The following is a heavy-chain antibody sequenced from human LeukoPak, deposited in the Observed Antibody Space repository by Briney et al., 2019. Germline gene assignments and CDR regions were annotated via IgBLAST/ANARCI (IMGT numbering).Heavy chain of an antibody. J-gene: IGHJ4*02. V-gene: IGHV3-23*01. CDR1: GLTFSTYG. CDR3: AKDSSGWARDY. D-gene: IGHD6-19*01. CDR2: ITGSGATT. Sequence: GGSLRLSCAGPGLTFSTYGMSWVRQAPGKGLEWVSTITGSGATTYYADSVKGRFTISRDSSKKTRYLEMNSLRAEDTAVYYCAKDSSGWARDYWGQGTLVTVSS.